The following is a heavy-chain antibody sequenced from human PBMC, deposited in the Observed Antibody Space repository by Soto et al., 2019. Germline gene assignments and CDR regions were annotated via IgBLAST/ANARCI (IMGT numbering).Heavy chain of an antibody. CDR1: GFTFSTYA. CDR2: ITGSGGST. Sequence: EVQLLESGGGLVQPGGSLRLSCAASGFTFSTYAMIWVRQAPGKGLEWVSVITGSGGSTYYADSVKGRFTISRDTSKNTLLLQMNSLRDEDTAVYYCAKDRYGDYGGIDYWVQGTMFTVSS. CDR3: AKDRYGDYGGIDY. V-gene: IGHV3-23*01. J-gene: IGHJ4*02. D-gene: IGHD4-17*01.